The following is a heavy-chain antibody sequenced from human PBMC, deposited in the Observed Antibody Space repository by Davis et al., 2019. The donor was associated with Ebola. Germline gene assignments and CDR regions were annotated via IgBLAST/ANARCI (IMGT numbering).Heavy chain of an antibody. CDR2: INPDAGGT. V-gene: IGHV1-2*02. D-gene: IGHD3-9*01. CDR1: GYSFINYY. CDR3: ARTANHYAIGGQEGWFAP. Sequence: SVKVSCKGSGYSFINYYIHWVRLAPGHGLEWMGWINPDAGGTNLALNFQDRIALTRDKSIDTVYMELRSLRNDDTAVYYCARTANHYAIGGQEGWFAPWGQGTPVSVSS. J-gene: IGHJ5*02.